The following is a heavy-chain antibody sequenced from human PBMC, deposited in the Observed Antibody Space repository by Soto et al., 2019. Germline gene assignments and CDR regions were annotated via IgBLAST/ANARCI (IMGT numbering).Heavy chain of an antibody. Sequence: TLSLTCPVFGVSLSSGGYYCSLIRQHPGKGLEWIGYIYYSGSTYYNPSLKSRVTISVDTSKNQFSLKLSSVTAADTAVYYCARDSSPYYYDTPPEGNWFDPWGQGTLVTVSS. CDR2: IYYSGST. D-gene: IGHD3-22*01. V-gene: IGHV4-31*03. CDR3: ARDSSPYYYDTPPEGNWFDP. CDR1: GVSLSSGGYY. J-gene: IGHJ5*02.